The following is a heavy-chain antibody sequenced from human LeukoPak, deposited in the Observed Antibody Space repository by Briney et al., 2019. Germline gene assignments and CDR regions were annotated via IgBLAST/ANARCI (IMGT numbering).Heavy chain of an antibody. CDR3: AKHGGKTYFDY. J-gene: IGHJ4*02. CDR2: ISGSGGST. V-gene: IGHV3-23*01. CDR1: GFTFSNYD. Sequence: VGCLRLSCAASGFTFSNYDMSWVRQAPGKGLEWVSAISGSGGSTYYADSVKGRFTISRDNSKNTLYLQMNSLRAEDTAVYYCAKHGGKTYFDYWGQGTLVTVSS.